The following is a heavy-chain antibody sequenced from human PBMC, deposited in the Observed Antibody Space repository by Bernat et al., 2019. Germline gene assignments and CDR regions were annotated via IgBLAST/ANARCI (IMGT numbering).Heavy chain of an antibody. Sequence: QVQLQESGPGLVKPSETLSLTCAVSGYSISSGYYWGWIRQPPGKVLEWTGSMYQSGSNYYHPSLKSRVTISVDTYKNQFPLKQSSVIAADTAVYYGARAAVTMVQGVSYDYWGQGTLVTVSP. D-gene: IGHD3-10*01. CDR3: ARAAVTMVQGVSYDY. V-gene: IGHV4-38-2*01. J-gene: IGHJ4*02. CDR2: MYQSGSN. CDR1: GYSISSGYY.